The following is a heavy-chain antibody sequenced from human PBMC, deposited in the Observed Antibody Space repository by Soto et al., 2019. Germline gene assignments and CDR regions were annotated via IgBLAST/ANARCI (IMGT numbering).Heavy chain of an antibody. V-gene: IGHV4-31*03. CDR2: IYFSGST. J-gene: IGHJ4*02. CDR3: ARDGRTSGYYLDY. D-gene: IGHD3-22*01. Sequence: ASETLSLTCTVSGGSITSGGFYWSWIRQHPGKGLEWIGFIYFSGSTYYNPSLKSRVTISVDTSKNQFSLNLTSVTAADTAVYYCARDGRTSGYYLDYWGQGTLVTV. CDR1: GGSITSGGFY.